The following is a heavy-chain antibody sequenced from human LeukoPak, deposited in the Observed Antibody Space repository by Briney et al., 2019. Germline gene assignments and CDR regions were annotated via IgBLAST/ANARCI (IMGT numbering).Heavy chain of an antibody. J-gene: IGHJ6*02. D-gene: IGHD5-24*01. CDR1: GFTFSGYA. CDR2: ISGSGDST. CDR3: PKSTMQSLEYSYYGMDV. V-gene: IGHV3-23*01. Sequence: GGSLRLSCAASGFTFSGYAMSWVRQAPGKGLEWVSAISGSGDSTFYADSVKGRFTISRDYSKNTLYLQMNSLRAEDTALYYCPKSTMQSLEYSYYGMDVWAKGPRSPSP.